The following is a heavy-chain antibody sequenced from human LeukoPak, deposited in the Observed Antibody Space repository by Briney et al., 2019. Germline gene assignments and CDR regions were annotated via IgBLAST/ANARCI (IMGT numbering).Heavy chain of an antibody. Sequence: ASVKVSCKASGYTFTSYGISWVRQAPGQGLEWMGWISAYNGNTNYAQKLQGRVTMTTDTSTSTAYMELRSLRSDDTAVYYCASAAGLSPGAYYFDYWGQGTLVTVSS. CDR3: ASAAGLSPGAYYFDY. V-gene: IGHV1-18*01. D-gene: IGHD1-14*01. CDR2: ISAYNGNT. CDR1: GYTFTSYG. J-gene: IGHJ4*02.